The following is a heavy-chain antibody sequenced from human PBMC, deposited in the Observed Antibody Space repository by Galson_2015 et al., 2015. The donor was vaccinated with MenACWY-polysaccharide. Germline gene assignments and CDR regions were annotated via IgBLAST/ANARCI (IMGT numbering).Heavy chain of an antibody. CDR3: ARAIAVAGQRRDFDL. D-gene: IGHD6-19*01. CDR1: GGSISSYY. CDR2: INYSGST. V-gene: IGHV4-59*01. J-gene: IGHJ2*01. Sequence: SETLSLTCTVSGGSISSYYWNWIRQPPGKGLEWVGYINYSGSTNHNPSLKSRVTMSVDTSKNQFSLNLTSVTDADTAVYYCARAIAVAGQRRDFDLWSRGTLVTVSS.